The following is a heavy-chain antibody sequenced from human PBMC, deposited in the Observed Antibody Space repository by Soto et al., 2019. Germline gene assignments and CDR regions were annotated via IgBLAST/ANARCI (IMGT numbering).Heavy chain of an antibody. CDR1: GGTFSSYA. D-gene: IGHD4-4*01. J-gene: IGHJ4*02. V-gene: IGHV1-69*13. CDR3: ARDLHDYSNYEVFDY. CDR2: IIPIFGTA. Sequence: GASVKVSCKASGGTFSSYAISWVRQAPGQGLEWMGGIIPIFGTANYAQKFQGRVTITADESTSTAYMELSSLRSEDTAVYYCARDLHDYSNYEVFDYWGQGTLVTVSS.